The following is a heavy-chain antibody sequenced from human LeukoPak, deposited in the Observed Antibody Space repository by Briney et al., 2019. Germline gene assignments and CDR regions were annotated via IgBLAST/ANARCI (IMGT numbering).Heavy chain of an antibody. CDR3: ARGNYYDHDAFDI. D-gene: IGHD3-22*01. CDR1: GGSISSGGYY. V-gene: IGHV4-31*01. J-gene: IGHJ3*02. Sequence: PSETLSLTCTVSGGSISSGGYYWSWIRQHPGKGLEWIGYIYYSGSTYYNPSLKSQVTISVDTSKNQFSLKLSSVTAADTAVYYCARGNYYDHDAFDIWGQGAMVTVSS. CDR2: IYYSGST.